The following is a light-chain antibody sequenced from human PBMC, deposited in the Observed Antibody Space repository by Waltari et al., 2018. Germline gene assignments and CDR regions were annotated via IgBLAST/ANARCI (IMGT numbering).Light chain of an antibody. CDR2: TVS. CDR1: QGLVFGDGNTY. V-gene: IGKV2-30*01. J-gene: IGKJ2*01. Sequence: DVVMTQSPLTLSVTLGQPASISCKSSQGLVFGDGNTYLNWFQQKPGQSPRRLIYTVSNRYFGVPDRFSGSGSGTDFTLRISRVEADDVGFYYCMQGTHWPHTFGQGTRLEI. CDR3: MQGTHWPHT.